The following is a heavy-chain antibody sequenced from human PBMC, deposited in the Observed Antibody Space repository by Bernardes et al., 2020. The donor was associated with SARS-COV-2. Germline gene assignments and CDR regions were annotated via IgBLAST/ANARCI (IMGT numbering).Heavy chain of an antibody. V-gene: IGHV1-69*13. CDR2: IIPIFGTA. J-gene: IGHJ6*02. CDR1: GGTFSSYA. D-gene: IGHD3-10*01. CDR3: ARDYYGSGSYYKPAGMDV. Sequence: SVKVSCKASGGTFSSYAISWVRQAPGQGLEWMGRIIPIFGTANYAQKFQGRVTITADESTSTAYMELSSLRSEDTAVYYCARDYYGSGSYYKPAGMDVWGQGTTVTVSS.